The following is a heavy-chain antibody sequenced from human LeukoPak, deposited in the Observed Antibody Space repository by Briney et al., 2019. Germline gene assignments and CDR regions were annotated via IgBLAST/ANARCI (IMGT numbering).Heavy chain of an antibody. CDR2: INHSGST. CDR3: ARLAPGGDYGPFYYYYYMDV. Sequence: SETLSLTCAVYGGSFSGYYWSWIRQPPGKGLEWIGEINHSGSTNYNPSLKSRVTISVDTSKNQFSLKLSSVTAAGTAVYYCARLAPGGDYGPFYYYYYMDVWGKGTTVTISS. D-gene: IGHD4-17*01. J-gene: IGHJ6*03. CDR1: GGSFSGYY. V-gene: IGHV4-34*01.